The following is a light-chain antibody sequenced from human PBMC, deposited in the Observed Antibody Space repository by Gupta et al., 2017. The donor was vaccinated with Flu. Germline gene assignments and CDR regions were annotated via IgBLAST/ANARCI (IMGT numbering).Light chain of an antibody. V-gene: IGLV4-69*01. CDR2: LNSDGSH. CDR1: SGHSSYA. CDR3: QTWGTGIRV. J-gene: IGLJ3*02. Sequence: GASVKLTCTLSSGHSSYAIAWHQQQPEEGPRYLMKLNSDGSHTKGDGIPDRFSGSSSGAERYLTISSLQSEDEADYYCQTWGTGIRVFGGGTKLTVL.